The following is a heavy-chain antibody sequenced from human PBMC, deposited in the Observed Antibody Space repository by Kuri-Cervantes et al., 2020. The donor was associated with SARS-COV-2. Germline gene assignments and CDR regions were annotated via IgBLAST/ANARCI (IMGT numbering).Heavy chain of an antibody. Sequence: GGSLRLSCAASGFSFKNYAMYWVRQAPDKGLEWAAIISHDGSNVFYADSVKGRFTISRDNSKNTLYLQMNSLRAEDTAVYYCAAELADAFDIWGQGTMVTVSS. CDR2: ISHDGSNV. V-gene: IGHV3-30-3*01. CDR1: GFSFKNYA. J-gene: IGHJ3*02. D-gene: IGHD1-1*01. CDR3: AAELADAFDI.